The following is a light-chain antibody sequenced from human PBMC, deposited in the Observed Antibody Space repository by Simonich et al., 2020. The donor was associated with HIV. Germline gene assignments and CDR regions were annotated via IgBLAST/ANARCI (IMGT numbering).Light chain of an antibody. CDR2: QAS. CDR1: QSISTW. Sequence: DIQMTQSPSTLSASVGDRVTITCRASQSISTWLAWYQQKPGKAPKLLIYQASSLESGVPSRVSGSGSGTEFTLTVSSLQPDDFATYYCQQYNTFPLTFGQGTRLEIK. J-gene: IGKJ5*01. CDR3: QQYNTFPLT. V-gene: IGKV1-5*03.